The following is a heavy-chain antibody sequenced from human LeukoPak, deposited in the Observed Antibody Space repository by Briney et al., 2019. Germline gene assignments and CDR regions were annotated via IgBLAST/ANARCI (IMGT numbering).Heavy chain of an antibody. CDR3: AKSRERLLWFGELLSDFDY. D-gene: IGHD3-10*01. CDR2: ISGSGGST. Sequence: GGSLRLSCAASGFTLSRYAMSWVRHAPGKGLEWVSAISGSGGSTYYADSVKGRFTISRDNSKNTLYLQMNSLRAEDTAVYYCAKSRERLLWFGELLSDFDYWGQGTLVTVSS. J-gene: IGHJ4*02. CDR1: GFTLSRYA. V-gene: IGHV3-23*01.